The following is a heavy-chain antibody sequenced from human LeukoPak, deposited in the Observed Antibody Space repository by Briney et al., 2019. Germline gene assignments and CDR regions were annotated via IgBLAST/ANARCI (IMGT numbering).Heavy chain of an antibody. CDR1: GGSISSSSYH. CDR3: ARHADRGDYVRAMDV. CDR2: IYYSGST. D-gene: IGHD4-17*01. Sequence: PSETLSLTCTVSGGSISSSSYHWGWVRQPPGKGLEWIGSIYYSGSTYYNPSLKSRVTISVDTSKNQFSLNLTSVTAADTAVYYCARHADRGDYVRAMDVWGQGTTVTVSS. J-gene: IGHJ6*02. V-gene: IGHV4-39*01.